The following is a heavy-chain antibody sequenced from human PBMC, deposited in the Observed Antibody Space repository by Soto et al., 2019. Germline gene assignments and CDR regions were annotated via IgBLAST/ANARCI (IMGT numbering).Heavy chain of an antibody. CDR1: GGTFSSYT. V-gene: IGHV1-69*02. Sequence: QVQLVQSGAEVKKPGSSVKVSCKASGGTFSSYTISWVRQAPGQGLEWMGRIIPILGIANYAQKFQGRVTITADKSTSTAYMKLSSLRSEDTAVYYCARANCSGGSCYLDYWGQGTLVTVSS. D-gene: IGHD2-15*01. CDR3: ARANCSGGSCYLDY. J-gene: IGHJ4*02. CDR2: IIPILGIA.